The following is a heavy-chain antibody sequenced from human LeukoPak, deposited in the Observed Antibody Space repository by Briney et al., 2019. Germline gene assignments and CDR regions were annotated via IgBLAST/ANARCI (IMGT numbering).Heavy chain of an antibody. V-gene: IGHV3-7*01. CDR1: GFTFRDYW. J-gene: IGHJ4*02. Sequence: PGGSLRLSCEASGFTFRDYWMTWVRQAPGKGLEWVANVKQDGTEKFYVDSVKGRFTISRDNAKNSLYLQMNSLRAEDTAVYYCARDSSSWYNYFDYWGQGTLVTVSS. CDR3: ARDSSSWYNYFDY. CDR2: VKQDGTEK. D-gene: IGHD6-13*01.